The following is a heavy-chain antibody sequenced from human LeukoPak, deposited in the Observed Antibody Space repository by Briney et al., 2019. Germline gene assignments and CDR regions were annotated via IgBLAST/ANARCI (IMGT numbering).Heavy chain of an antibody. J-gene: IGHJ4*02. Sequence: SQTLSLTCTVSGGSISSSDYYWTWIRQLPGTGLEWIGYISYCGSTHYSPSLESRVTISLDTSKNQFSLKLTSVTAADTAVYYCARTIAVTVTCDYWGRGARVTVSS. V-gene: IGHV4-31*03. CDR3: ARTIAVTVTCDY. CDR2: ISYCGST. D-gene: IGHD4-11*01. CDR1: GGSISSSDYY.